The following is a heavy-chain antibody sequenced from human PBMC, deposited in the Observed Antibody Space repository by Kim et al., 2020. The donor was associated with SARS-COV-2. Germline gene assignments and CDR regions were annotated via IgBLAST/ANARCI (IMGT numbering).Heavy chain of an antibody. V-gene: IGHV4-34*01. CDR3: SRKGYYDCWSGYYDYYYGMDV. Sequence: SETLSLTCAVYGGSFSGYYWTWIRQPPGKGLEWIGEINHSGSTNYNPSLKSRVTISVDTSKNQFSLKLSSVTAADTAVYYCSRKGYYDCWSGYYDYYYGMDVWGRGTTVTVSS. J-gene: IGHJ6*01. CDR1: GGSFSGYY. CDR2: INHSGST. D-gene: IGHD3-3*01.